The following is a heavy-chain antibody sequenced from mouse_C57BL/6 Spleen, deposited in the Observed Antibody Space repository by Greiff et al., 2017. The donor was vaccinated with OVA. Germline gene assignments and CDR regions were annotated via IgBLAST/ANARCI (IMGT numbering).Heavy chain of an antibody. J-gene: IGHJ2*01. Sequence: ESGPGLVKPSQSLSLTCSVTGYSITSGYYWNWIRQFPGNKLEWMGYISYDGSNNYNPSLKNRISITRDTSKNQFFLKLNSVTTEDTATYYCAREDGSSYGYWGQGTTLTVSS. CDR1: GYSITSGYY. CDR3: AREDGSSYGY. V-gene: IGHV3-6*01. CDR2: ISYDGSN. D-gene: IGHD1-1*01.